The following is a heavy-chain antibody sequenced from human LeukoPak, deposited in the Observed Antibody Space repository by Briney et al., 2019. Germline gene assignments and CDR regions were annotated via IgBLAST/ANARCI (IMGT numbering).Heavy chain of an antibody. J-gene: IGHJ4*02. Sequence: GGSLRLSCAASGFTFNTYTMNWVRQAPGKGLEWVSVIYRSGGAFYSGSVKGRFTISRDYSKNTLYLQMNGLRADDTAVYYCARDSSGPAFWGQGTLVTVSS. D-gene: IGHD6-19*01. V-gene: IGHV3-53*01. CDR3: ARDSSGPAF. CDR2: IYRSGGA. CDR1: GFTFNTYT.